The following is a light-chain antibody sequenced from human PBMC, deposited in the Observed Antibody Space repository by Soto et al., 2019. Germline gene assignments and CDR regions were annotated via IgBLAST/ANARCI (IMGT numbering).Light chain of an antibody. CDR2: GAS. CDR1: QSISSSY. J-gene: IGKJ1*01. CDR3: QQYDSSPRT. V-gene: IGKV3-20*01. Sequence: EIVLPQSPGTLSLSPGERATLSFRASQSISSSYLAWYQQKPGQAPRLLIYGASSRATGIPDRFSGSGSGTDFTLTINRLEPEDFAVYYCQQYDSSPRTFGQGTKVDIK.